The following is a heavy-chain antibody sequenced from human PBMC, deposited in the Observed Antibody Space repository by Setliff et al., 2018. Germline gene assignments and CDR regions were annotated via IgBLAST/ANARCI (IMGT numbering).Heavy chain of an antibody. J-gene: IGHJ3*02. CDR1: GHIFSSYG. CDR3: ALTTLSLCSGGNCPNALDI. CDR2: ISGFNGVK. Sequence: ASVKVSCKASGHIFSSYGISWVRQAPGQGLEWMGWISGFNGVKKYAQNFRDRVTMATDTSTNMAYMELRSLRSDDTAIYFCALTTLSLCSGGNCPNALDIWGQGTLVTVSS. V-gene: IGHV1-18*01. D-gene: IGHD2-15*01.